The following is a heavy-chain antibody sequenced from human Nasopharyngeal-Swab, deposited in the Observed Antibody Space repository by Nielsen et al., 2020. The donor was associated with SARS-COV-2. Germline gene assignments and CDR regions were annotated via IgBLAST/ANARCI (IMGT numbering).Heavy chain of an antibody. Sequence: GGSLRLSCATSGFTFSKAWMSWVRQAPGKGPEWVGRIKSRAAGGTTDYAAPVIGRFTVSRDDSESTLYLQMSSLKTEDTAVYYCTTYSSGWLWGKGTTVTVPS. J-gene: IGHJ6*04. V-gene: IGHV3-15*01. CDR1: GFTFSKAW. CDR3: TTYSSGWL. D-gene: IGHD6-19*01. CDR2: IKSRAAGGTT.